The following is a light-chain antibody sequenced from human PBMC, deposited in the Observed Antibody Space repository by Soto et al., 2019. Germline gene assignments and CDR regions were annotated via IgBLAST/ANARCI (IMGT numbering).Light chain of an antibody. CDR2: GAS. V-gene: IGKV1-27*01. CDR1: QGINNY. CDR3: HKYNSAPWT. Sequence: ASVGDRISITCRARQGINNYLAWYQQKPGKVPKLLIYGASILQSGVPSRFSGSGSGTDFTLTISSLQPEDVATYYCHKYNSAPWTFGPGTKVDIK. J-gene: IGKJ3*01.